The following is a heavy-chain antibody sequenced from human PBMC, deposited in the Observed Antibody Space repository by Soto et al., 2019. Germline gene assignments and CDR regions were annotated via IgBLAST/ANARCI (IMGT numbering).Heavy chain of an antibody. CDR1: GFTFSSYG. Sequence: QVQLVESGGGVVQPGRSLRLSCAASGFTFSSYGMHWVRQAPGKGLEWVAVISYDGSNKYYADSVKGRFTISRDNSKNTLYLQMNSLRAEDTAVYYCAKGQLSVEMAPVDYWGQGTLVTVSS. CDR2: ISYDGSNK. CDR3: AKGQLSVEMAPVDY. D-gene: IGHD5-18*01. J-gene: IGHJ4*02. V-gene: IGHV3-30*18.